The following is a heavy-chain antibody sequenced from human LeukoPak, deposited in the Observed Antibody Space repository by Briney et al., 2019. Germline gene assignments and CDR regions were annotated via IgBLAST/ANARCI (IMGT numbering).Heavy chain of an antibody. V-gene: IGHV3-23*01. Sequence: QTGGSLRLSCAATGFIFSSYAMSWVRQAPGKGLEWVSAIGDTGGSTYYADSVKGRFTISRDNSKNTLYLQMNNLRAEDTAIYYCARVAAAGTWYFQHWGQGTLVTVFS. CDR1: GFIFSSYA. CDR3: ARVAAAGTWYFQH. J-gene: IGHJ1*01. D-gene: IGHD6-13*01. CDR2: IGDTGGST.